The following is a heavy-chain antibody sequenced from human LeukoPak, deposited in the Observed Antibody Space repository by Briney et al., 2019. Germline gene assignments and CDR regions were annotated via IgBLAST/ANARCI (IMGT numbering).Heavy chain of an antibody. CDR1: GGSISSGGYY. Sequence: PSETLSLTCTVSGGSISSGGYYWSWIRQHPGKGLEWIGSIYYSGSTYYNPSLKSRVTISVDTTKNQFSLNLSSVTAADTAVYYCARLYYDSSGYYQICYFDYWGQGTLVTVSS. J-gene: IGHJ4*02. CDR3: ARLYYDSSGYYQICYFDY. V-gene: IGHV4-39*01. CDR2: IYYSGST. D-gene: IGHD3-22*01.